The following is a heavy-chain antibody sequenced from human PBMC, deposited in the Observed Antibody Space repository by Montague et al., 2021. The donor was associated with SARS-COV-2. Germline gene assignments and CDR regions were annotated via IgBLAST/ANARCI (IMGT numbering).Heavy chain of an antibody. CDR2: SKQRGST. Sequence: SETLSLTCAGYGGTFSAHSWSRVRQAQGKGLEWNGESKQRGSTTYMSSLKSRVTMSVDTSKNQFSLKLSSVTAADTAIYYCARGGLAGGNYDIWSFSYTSPLDYWGQGTLVTVSS. CDR3: ARGGLAGGNYDIWSFSYTSPLDY. J-gene: IGHJ4*02. V-gene: IGHV4-34*01. CDR1: GGTFSAHS. D-gene: IGHD3-3*01.